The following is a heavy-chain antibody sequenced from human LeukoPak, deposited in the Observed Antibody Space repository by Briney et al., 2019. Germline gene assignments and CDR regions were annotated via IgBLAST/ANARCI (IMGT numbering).Heavy chain of an antibody. CDR3: ARDGTPGGGAY. CDR2: IYFSGST. V-gene: IGHV4-61*08. CDR1: GGSISS. J-gene: IGHJ4*02. D-gene: IGHD1-1*01. Sequence: SETLSLTCTVSGGSISSFYWSWFYWSWIRQPPGKGLEWIGYIYFSGSTNYNPSLKSRVTISVDTSKNQFSLKLSSVTAADTAVYYCARDGTPGGGAYWGQGTLVTVSS.